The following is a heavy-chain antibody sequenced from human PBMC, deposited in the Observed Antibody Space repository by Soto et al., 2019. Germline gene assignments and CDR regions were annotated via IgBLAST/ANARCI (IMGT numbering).Heavy chain of an antibody. CDR1: GGTFSSYT. V-gene: IGHV1-69*02. CDR3: ASHYYGSGSYYNVGTYGMDV. D-gene: IGHD3-10*01. J-gene: IGHJ6*02. Sequence: QVQLVQSGAEVKKPGSSVKVSCKASGGTFSSYTISWVRQAPGQGLEWMGRIIPILGIANYAQKFRGRVTITADKSTSTAYMELSSLRSEDTAVYYCASHYYGSGSYYNVGTYGMDVWGQGTTVTVSS. CDR2: IIPILGIA.